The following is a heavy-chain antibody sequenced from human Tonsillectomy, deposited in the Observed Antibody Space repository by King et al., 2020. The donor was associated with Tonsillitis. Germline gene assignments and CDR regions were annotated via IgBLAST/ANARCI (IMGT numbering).Heavy chain of an antibody. CDR2: VLPVLRTT. Sequence: QLVQSGSEVKKPGSSVKVSCRAFGATFSSYSISWVRQAPGPGLEWMGGVLPVLRTTNYAQTFQDRVTVTADESTNTAYMALSSLRSEDTAVYYCARVGSMSPLEGYYFDYWGQGTLVNVSS. V-gene: IGHV1-69*01. J-gene: IGHJ4*02. CDR1: GATFSSYS. CDR3: ARVGSMSPLEGYYFDY. D-gene: IGHD1-26*01.